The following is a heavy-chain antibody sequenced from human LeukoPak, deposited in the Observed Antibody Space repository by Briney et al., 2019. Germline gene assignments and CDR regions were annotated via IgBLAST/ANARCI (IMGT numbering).Heavy chain of an antibody. CDR3: ARDFDYGDYIDF. CDR1: GFTFSTYT. J-gene: IGHJ4*02. CDR2: ISSGRLTI. Sequence: GGSLRLSCVASGFTFSTYTFNWVRQAPGKDLEWLSYISSGRLTIFYADSVKGRFTISRDNTKNSIYLDMTNLKAEDTAVYYCARDFDYGDYIDFWGQGTLVAVSS. V-gene: IGHV3-48*04. D-gene: IGHD4/OR15-4a*01.